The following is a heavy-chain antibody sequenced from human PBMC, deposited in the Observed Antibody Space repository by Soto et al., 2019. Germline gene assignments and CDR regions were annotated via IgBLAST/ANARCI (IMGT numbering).Heavy chain of an antibody. CDR3: TTDPGTMVRGVIVSAYGMDV. Sequence: LRLSCAASGFTFSNAWMSWVRQAPGKGLEWVGRIKSKTDGGTTDYAAPVKGRFTISRDDSKNTLYLQMNSLKTEDTAVYYCTTDPGTMVRGVIVSAYGMDVWGQGTTVTVSS. V-gene: IGHV3-15*01. J-gene: IGHJ6*02. CDR2: IKSKTDGGTT. CDR1: GFTFSNAW. D-gene: IGHD3-10*01.